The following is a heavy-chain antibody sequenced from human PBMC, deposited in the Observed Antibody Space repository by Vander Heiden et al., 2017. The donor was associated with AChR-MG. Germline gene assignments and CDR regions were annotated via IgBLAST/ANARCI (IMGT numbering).Heavy chain of an antibody. CDR3: ARELGYDFWSGYYY. CDR1: GFTFGSYG. J-gene: IGHJ4*02. D-gene: IGHD3-3*01. CDR2: IWYDGSNK. V-gene: IGHV3-33*01. Sequence: QVQLVESGGGVVQPGRSMRLSCAASGFTFGSYGMHWVRQAPGKGLEWVAVIWYDGSNKYYADSVKGRFTISRDNSKNTRYLQMNSLRAEDTAVYYCARELGYDFWSGYYYWGQGTLVTVSS.